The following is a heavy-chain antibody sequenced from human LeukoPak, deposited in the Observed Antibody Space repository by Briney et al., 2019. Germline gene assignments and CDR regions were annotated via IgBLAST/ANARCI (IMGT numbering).Heavy chain of an antibody. D-gene: IGHD3-10*01. CDR3: ARGGKGSDGFDY. Sequence: LETLSLTCTVSGGSISSYYWSWIRQPPGKGLEWIGYIYYSGSTNYNPSLKSRVTISVDTSKNQFSLKLSSVTAADTAVYYCARGGKGSDGFDYWGQGTLVTVSS. CDR2: IYYSGST. J-gene: IGHJ4*02. V-gene: IGHV4-59*01. CDR1: GGSISSYY.